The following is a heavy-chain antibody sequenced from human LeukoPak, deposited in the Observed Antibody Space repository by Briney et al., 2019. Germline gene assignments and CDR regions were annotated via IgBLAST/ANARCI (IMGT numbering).Heavy chain of an antibody. CDR1: GGSISSSSYY. D-gene: IGHD3-10*01. V-gene: IGHV4-39*07. Sequence: PSETLSLTCTVSGGSISSSSYYWGWIRQSPGKGLEWIGSIYYSGSTYYNPSLKSRVTISVDTSKNQFSLKLSSVTAADTAVYYCAREYEVRGNAFDIWGQGTMVTVSS. CDR3: AREYEVRGNAFDI. J-gene: IGHJ3*02. CDR2: IYYSGST.